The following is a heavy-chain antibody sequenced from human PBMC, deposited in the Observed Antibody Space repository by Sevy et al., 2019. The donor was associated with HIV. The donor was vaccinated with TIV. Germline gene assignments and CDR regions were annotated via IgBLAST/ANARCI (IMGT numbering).Heavy chain of an antibody. Sequence: GGSLGLSCAASGFTFSSYGMHWVRQAPGKGLEWVAIIWYDGSNKYYVDSVKGRFTISRDNSKNTLYLQMNSLRAEDTAVYYCARERLAVAGIGYYFDYWGQGTLVTVSS. CDR1: GFTFSSYG. J-gene: IGHJ4*02. CDR2: IWYDGSNK. D-gene: IGHD6-19*01. V-gene: IGHV3-33*01. CDR3: ARERLAVAGIGYYFDY.